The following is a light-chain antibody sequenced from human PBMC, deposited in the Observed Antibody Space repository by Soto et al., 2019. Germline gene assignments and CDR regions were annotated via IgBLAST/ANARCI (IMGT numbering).Light chain of an antibody. CDR3: QQYNNWWT. J-gene: IGKJ1*01. V-gene: IGKV3-15*01. Sequence: IVMTQSPATLSVSPGERATLSCRASQSLRRNLAWYQQKPGQPPRLLIYAASTRATGIPARFSGSGSGTEFTLTISSLQSEDFAVYYCQQYNNWWTFGQGTKVEIK. CDR1: QSLRRN. CDR2: AAS.